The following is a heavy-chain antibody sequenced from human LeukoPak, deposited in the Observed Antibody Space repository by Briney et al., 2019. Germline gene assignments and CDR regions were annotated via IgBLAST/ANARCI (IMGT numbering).Heavy chain of an antibody. V-gene: IGHV4-38-2*02. Sequence: SETLSLTCTVSGYSISSGYYWGWIRQPPGKGLEWIGSIYHSGSTHYNPSLKSRVTMSVDTSKNQFSLKLSSVTAADTAVYYCARGSGYYSGTRPFDYWGQGTLVTVSS. D-gene: IGHD3-22*01. J-gene: IGHJ4*02. CDR2: IYHSGST. CDR1: GYSISSGYY. CDR3: ARGSGYYSGTRPFDY.